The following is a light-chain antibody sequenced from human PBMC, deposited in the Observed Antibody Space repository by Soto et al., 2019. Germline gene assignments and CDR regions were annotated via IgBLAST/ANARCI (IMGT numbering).Light chain of an antibody. CDR2: GAS. V-gene: IGKV3D-15*01. Sequence: EVVMTQSPATLSVSPGERATLSCRTSQSVYNNLAWYLQKPGQAPRLLISGASTRATGIPARFSGSGSGTGFALTINSLQSEDFAVYYCEQYNRWPLTFGGGTKVEIK. J-gene: IGKJ4*01. CDR3: EQYNRWPLT. CDR1: QSVYNN.